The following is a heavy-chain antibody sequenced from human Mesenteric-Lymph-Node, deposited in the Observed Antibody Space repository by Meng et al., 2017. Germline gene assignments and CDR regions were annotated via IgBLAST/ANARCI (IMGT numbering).Heavy chain of an antibody. CDR1: GGSFSTYY. CDR3: AGTYYYDSSGTLAQFDP. V-gene: IGHV4-34*01. CDR2: INHSGGT. D-gene: IGHD3-22*01. J-gene: IGHJ5*02. Sequence: SETLSLTCAVYGGSFSTYYWTWIRQPPGKGLEWIGEINHSGGTNYNPSLKSRVTISVDTSKNQFSLKLSSVTAADTAVYYCAGTYYYDSSGTLAQFDPWGQGTLVTVSS.